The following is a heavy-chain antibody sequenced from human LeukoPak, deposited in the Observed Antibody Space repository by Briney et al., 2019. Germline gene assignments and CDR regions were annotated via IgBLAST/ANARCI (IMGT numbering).Heavy chain of an antibody. D-gene: IGHD6-13*01. Sequence: GGSLRLSCAASGFTFSRYAMSWVRQAPGKGLEWVSAISGSGGSTYYADSVKGRFTISRDNSKNTLYLQMNSLRAEDTAVYYCAKDISSWYSFIDYWGQGTLVTVSS. V-gene: IGHV3-23*01. J-gene: IGHJ4*02. CDR2: ISGSGGST. CDR1: GFTFSRYA. CDR3: AKDISSWYSFIDY.